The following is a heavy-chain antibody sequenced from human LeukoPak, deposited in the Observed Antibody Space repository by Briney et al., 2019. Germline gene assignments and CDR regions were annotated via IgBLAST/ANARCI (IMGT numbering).Heavy chain of an antibody. V-gene: IGHV3-23*01. D-gene: IGHD3-22*01. Sequence: GGSLRLSCAASGFTFSSYAMSWVRQAPGKGLEWVSAISGSGGSTYYADSVKGRFTISRDNSKNTLYLQMNSLRAEDTAVYYCARGWRDSSGYPTPYYFDYWGQGTLVTVSS. CDR3: ARGWRDSSGYPTPYYFDY. CDR2: ISGSGGST. CDR1: GFTFSSYA. J-gene: IGHJ4*02.